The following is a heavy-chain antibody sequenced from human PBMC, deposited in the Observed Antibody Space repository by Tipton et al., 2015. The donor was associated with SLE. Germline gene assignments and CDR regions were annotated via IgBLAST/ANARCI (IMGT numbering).Heavy chain of an antibody. J-gene: IGHJ3*02. D-gene: IGHD4-17*01. V-gene: IGHV3-11*01. CDR2: ISSSGSTI. CDR1: GFTFSDYY. CDR3: ASYDYGDYDAFDI. Sequence: SLRLSCAASGFTFSDYYMSWIRQAPGKGLEWVSYISSSGSTIYYADSVKGRFTISRDNAKNSLYLQMNSLRAEDTAVYYCASYDYGDYDAFDIWGQETMVTVSS.